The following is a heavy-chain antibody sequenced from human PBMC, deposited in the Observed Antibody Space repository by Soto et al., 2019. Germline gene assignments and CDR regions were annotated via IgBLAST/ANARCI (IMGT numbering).Heavy chain of an antibody. Sequence: PSETLSLTCIVSGGSVRTGSYHWSWIRHPPGKGLEWIGFIPNNGSPDYNPSLKSPVVVSIDRSKNQFSLKVNSVTAADTAVYFCARIGWGGDSWGQGTLVTVSS. CDR2: IPNNGSP. CDR1: GGSVRTGSYH. CDR3: ARIGWGGDS. V-gene: IGHV4-61*01. J-gene: IGHJ4*02. D-gene: IGHD7-27*01.